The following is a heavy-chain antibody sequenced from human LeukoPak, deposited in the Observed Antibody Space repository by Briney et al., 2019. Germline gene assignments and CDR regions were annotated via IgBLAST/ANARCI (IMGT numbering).Heavy chain of an antibody. Sequence: GGSLRLSCAASGFTFSNYALSWVRQAPGKGLEWVANIKQDGSEKYYVDSVKDRFTISRDNAKNSLYLQMNSLRAEDTAVYYCARRYCSSTSCYEVGAIDYWGQGTLVTVSS. J-gene: IGHJ4*02. CDR1: GFTFSNYA. CDR2: IKQDGSEK. D-gene: IGHD2-2*01. CDR3: ARRYCSSTSCYEVGAIDY. V-gene: IGHV3-7*01.